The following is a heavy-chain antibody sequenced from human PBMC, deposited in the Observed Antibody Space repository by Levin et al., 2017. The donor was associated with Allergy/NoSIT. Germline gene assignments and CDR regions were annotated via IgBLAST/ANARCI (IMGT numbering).Heavy chain of an antibody. J-gene: IGHJ6*02. CDR2: IYYSGST. CDR1: GASITSYY. CDR3: ARDRTTQHTSEVYEYGMDG. V-gene: IGHV4-59*12. D-gene: IGHD4-11*01. Sequence: PSETLSLTCTVSGASITSYYWSWIRQPPGKGLEWIGYIYYSGSTNYNPSLKSRVTISADTSKNQFSLKLSSVTAAATAVYYFARDRTTQHTSEVYEYGMDGRGQGTTVTVSS.